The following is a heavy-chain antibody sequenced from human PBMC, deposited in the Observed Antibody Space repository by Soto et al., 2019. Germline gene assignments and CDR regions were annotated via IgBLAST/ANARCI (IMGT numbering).Heavy chain of an antibody. Sequence: QVQLQESGPGLVKPSETLSLTCTVSGGSISNYYWSWIRQPPGKGLEWIGYIYYSGSTNYNPSLKSRVTISVDTSKNQFSLQLSSVPAADTDVYYRARRWGRSFDYWGQGTLVTVSS. CDR3: ARRWGRSFDY. V-gene: IGHV4-59*08. CDR1: GGSISNYY. J-gene: IGHJ4*02. D-gene: IGHD2-15*01. CDR2: IYYSGST.